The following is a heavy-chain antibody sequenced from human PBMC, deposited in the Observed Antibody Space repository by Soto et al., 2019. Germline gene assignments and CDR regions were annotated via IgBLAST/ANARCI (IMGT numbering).Heavy chain of an antibody. CDR3: ARDSDTVGATDYYYYGMDV. D-gene: IGHD1-26*01. CDR1: GGTFSSYA. CDR2: IIPIFGTA. J-gene: IGHJ6*02. Sequence: QVQRVQSGAEVKKPGSSVKVSCKASGGTFSSYAISWVRQAPGQGLEWMGGIIPIFGTANYAQKFQGRVTITADESTSAAYMELSSLSSEETAVYYCARDSDTVGATDYYYYGMDVWGQGTTVTVSS. V-gene: IGHV1-69*01.